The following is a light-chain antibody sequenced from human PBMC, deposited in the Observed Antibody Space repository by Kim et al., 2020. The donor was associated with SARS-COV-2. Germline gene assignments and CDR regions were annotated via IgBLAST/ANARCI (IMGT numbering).Light chain of an antibody. J-gene: IGLJ2*01. Sequence: SYELTQPPSVSVAPGKTARITCGGTSIGSKSVHWYQQKPGQAPVLVISYDSVRPSGIPERFSGSNSGNTATVTICRVEAGDEADYYCQVWDSSDDHRVVFGGGTKLTVL. V-gene: IGLV3-21*04. CDR1: SIGSKS. CDR2: YDS. CDR3: QVWDSSDDHRVV.